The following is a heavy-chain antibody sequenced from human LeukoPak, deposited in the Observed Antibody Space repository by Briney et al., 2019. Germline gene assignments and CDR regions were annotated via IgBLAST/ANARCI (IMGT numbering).Heavy chain of an antibody. CDR1: GFTFDDYA. V-gene: IGHV3-43*02. CDR2: ISGDGGST. J-gene: IGHJ5*02. Sequence: GGSLRLSCAASGFTFDDYAMHWVRQAPGKGLEWVSLISGDGGSTYYVDSVKGRFTISRDSSKNSLYLQMNSLRTEDTALYYCAKDQFRTYYYDSSGENWFDPWGQGTLVTVSS. CDR3: AKDQFRTYYYDSSGENWFDP. D-gene: IGHD3-22*01.